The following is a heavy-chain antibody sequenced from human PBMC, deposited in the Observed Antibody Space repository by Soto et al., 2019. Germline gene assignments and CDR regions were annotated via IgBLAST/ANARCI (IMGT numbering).Heavy chain of an antibody. V-gene: IGHV1-69*08. CDR3: ARDYDGVVVPNFDP. J-gene: IGHJ5*02. Sequence: QVQLVQSGAEVKKPGSSVKVSCKASGGTFSSYTISWVRQAPGQGLEWMGRIIPILGIANYAQKFQGRVTITADKSTSTAYMELSSLRSEDTAVYYCARDYDGVVVPNFDPWGQGTLVTVSS. CDR2: IIPILGIA. D-gene: IGHD2-2*01. CDR1: GGTFSSYT.